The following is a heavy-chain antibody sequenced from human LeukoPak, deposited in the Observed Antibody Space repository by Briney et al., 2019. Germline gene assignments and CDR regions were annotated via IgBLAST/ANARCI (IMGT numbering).Heavy chain of an antibody. Sequence: ASVKVSCQASGYTFTGYYMHWVRQAPGQGLEWMGWINPNSGGTNYAQKFQDRVTLTRDTSVSTAYMELSSLRSDDTAVYYCARRDQLSAAANGMDVWGQGTTVTVSS. D-gene: IGHD6-13*01. CDR2: INPNSGGT. V-gene: IGHV1-2*02. J-gene: IGHJ6*02. CDR1: GYTFTGYY. CDR3: ARRDQLSAAANGMDV.